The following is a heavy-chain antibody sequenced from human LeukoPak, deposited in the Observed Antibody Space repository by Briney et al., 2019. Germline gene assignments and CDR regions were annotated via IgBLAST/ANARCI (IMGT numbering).Heavy chain of an antibody. D-gene: IGHD1-26*01. J-gene: IGHJ4*02. CDR3: ARGYSGSYGRFDY. Sequence: SETLFLTCTVSGGSISSFYWSWIRQPPGKGLEWIGYIYYSGNTNYNPSLKNRVTISVDTSKNQFSLKLSSVTAADTAVYYCARGYSGSYGRFDYWGQGTLATVSS. V-gene: IGHV4-59*01. CDR2: IYYSGNT. CDR1: GGSISSFY.